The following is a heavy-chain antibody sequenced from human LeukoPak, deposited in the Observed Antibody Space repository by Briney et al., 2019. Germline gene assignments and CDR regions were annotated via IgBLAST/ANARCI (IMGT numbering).Heavy chain of an antibody. CDR2: ISYDGSNK. D-gene: IGHD3-10*01. V-gene: IGHV3-30*18. J-gene: IGHJ2*01. CDR1: GFTFSSYG. Sequence: GGSLRLSCAASGFTFSSYGMHWVRQAPGKGLEWVAVISYDGSNKYYADPVKGRFTISRDNSKNTLYLQMNSLRAEDTAVYYCAKVGTMGRGWYFDLWGRGTLVTVSS. CDR3: AKVGTMGRGWYFDL.